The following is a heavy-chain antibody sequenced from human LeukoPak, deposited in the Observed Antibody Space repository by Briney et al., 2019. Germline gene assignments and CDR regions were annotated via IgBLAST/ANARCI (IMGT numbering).Heavy chain of an antibody. V-gene: IGHV4-34*01. CDR2: INHSGST. Sequence: PSETLSLTCAVYGGSFSGYYWSWIRQPPGKGLEWIGEINHSGSTNYNPSLTSRVTISVDTSKNQFSLKLSSVTAADTAVYYCARLGYRKRWLQWAGGPDYWGQGTLVTVSS. CDR3: ARLGYRKRWLQWAGGPDY. CDR1: GGSFSGYY. D-gene: IGHD5-24*01. J-gene: IGHJ4*02.